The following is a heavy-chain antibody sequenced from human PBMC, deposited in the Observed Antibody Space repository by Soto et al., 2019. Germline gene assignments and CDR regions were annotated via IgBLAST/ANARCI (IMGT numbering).Heavy chain of an antibody. Sequence: GESLKISCKGSGFSFSNNWIAWVRQMPGKGLEWMGIIYPGDSDTRYSPSFQGQVTISADKSISTAYLQWSSLNASDTAMYYCGRKYGGVDIWGQGTMVTVSS. CDR1: GFSFSNNW. CDR2: IYPGDSDT. CDR3: GRKYGGVDI. V-gene: IGHV5-51*01. D-gene: IGHD3-10*01. J-gene: IGHJ3*02.